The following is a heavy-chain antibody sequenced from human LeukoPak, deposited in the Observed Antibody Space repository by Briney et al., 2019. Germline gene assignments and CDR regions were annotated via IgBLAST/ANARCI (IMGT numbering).Heavy chain of an antibody. CDR1: GFIFSSKS. V-gene: IGHV3-48*02. Sequence: PGGSLRLSCAASGFIFSSKSTNWVRQAPGKGLEWVSYISDSSGTKYYADSVKGRFTISRDNAKNSLYLQMNSLRDEDTAVYYCARDFSPGQRFYFDYWGQGTLVTVSS. D-gene: IGHD6-25*01. CDR2: ISDSSGTK. J-gene: IGHJ4*02. CDR3: ARDFSPGQRFYFDY.